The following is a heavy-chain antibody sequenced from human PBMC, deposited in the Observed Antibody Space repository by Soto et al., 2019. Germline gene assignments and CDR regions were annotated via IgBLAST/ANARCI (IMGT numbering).Heavy chain of an antibody. V-gene: IGHV1-69*13. CDR3: ARHYSSYNPYLTSIPLFDY. D-gene: IGHD4-4*01. J-gene: IGHJ4*02. CDR1: GGTFSSYA. Sequence: GASVKVSCKASGGTFSSYAISWVRQAPGQGLEWMGGIIPIFGTANYAQKFQGRVTITADESTSTAYMELSSLRSEDTAVYYCARHYSSYNPYLTSIPLFDYWGQRTLVTVSS. CDR2: IIPIFGTA.